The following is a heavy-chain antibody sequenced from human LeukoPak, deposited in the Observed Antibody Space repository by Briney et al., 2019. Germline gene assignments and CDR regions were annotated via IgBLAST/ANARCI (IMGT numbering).Heavy chain of an antibody. Sequence: ASVRVSCKASGYTFTGSGWYLYWLRQAPGQGLECVGWLHPNNGATGYAQKFQGRVAMTTDTSISTAYMELSRLRPDDTAIYYCARDGPAQMVDFDYWGQGTLVTVSS. J-gene: IGHJ4*02. D-gene: IGHD3-10*01. CDR2: LHPNNGAT. CDR3: ARDGPAQMVDFDY. CDR1: GYTFTGSGWY. V-gene: IGHV1-2*02.